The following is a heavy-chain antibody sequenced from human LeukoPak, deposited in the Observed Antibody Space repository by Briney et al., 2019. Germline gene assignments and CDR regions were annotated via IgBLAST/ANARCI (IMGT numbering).Heavy chain of an antibody. Sequence: GGSLRLSCVASGFILSTSEMNWVRQAPGRGLEWVSFIASDGTIYYADSVKGRFTLSRDNAKNSLCLQMNSLRAEDTAVYYCARDGEFYYDSSSYWGQGTLVTVSS. J-gene: IGHJ4*02. CDR3: ARDGEFYYDSSSY. V-gene: IGHV3-48*03. CDR1: GFILSTSE. CDR2: IASDGTI. D-gene: IGHD3-22*01.